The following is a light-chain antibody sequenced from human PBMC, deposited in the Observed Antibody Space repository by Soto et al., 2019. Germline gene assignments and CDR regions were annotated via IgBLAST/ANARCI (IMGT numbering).Light chain of an antibody. CDR2: SNN. Sequence: QSVLTQPPSASGTPGQRVTISCSGSGSNIGSNTVNWYQQLPGTAPKLLIYSNNQRPSGVPDRFSGSKSGTSASLAISGLQSEDEADYYCAAWDDSLNGLFGGGTKLTVL. V-gene: IGLV1-44*01. CDR3: AAWDDSLNGL. CDR1: GSNIGSNT. J-gene: IGLJ3*02.